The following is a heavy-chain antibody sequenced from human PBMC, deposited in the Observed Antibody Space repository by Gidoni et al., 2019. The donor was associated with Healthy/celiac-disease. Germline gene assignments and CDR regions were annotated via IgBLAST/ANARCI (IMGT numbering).Heavy chain of an antibody. Sequence: EVQLVESGGGLVQPGGSLSLSFAASVFTFRSYDMHWVRPPTGKGLEWVSAMGTAGDTYYPGSVKGRFTISRENAKNSLYLQMNSLRAGDTAVYYCARGWGTTTTDSWGMDVWGQGTTVTVSS. V-gene: IGHV3-13*04. D-gene: IGHD1-26*01. CDR3: ARGWGTTTTDSWGMDV. CDR1: VFTFRSYD. CDR2: MGTAGDT. J-gene: IGHJ6*02.